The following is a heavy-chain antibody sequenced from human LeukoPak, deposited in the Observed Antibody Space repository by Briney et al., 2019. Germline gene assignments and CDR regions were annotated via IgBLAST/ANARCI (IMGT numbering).Heavy chain of an antibody. CDR2: IYYTGST. J-gene: IGHJ6*03. V-gene: IGHV4-39*07. CDR3: ARDVRWYYYDSSGYFRVRDNPPYYYYYMDV. CDR1: GGSISSSSYY. D-gene: IGHD3-22*01. Sequence: SETLSLTCTVSGGSISSSSYYWAWIRQPPGKGLEWIGSIYYTGSTYYNPSLKSRVTISVDTSKNQFSLKLSSVTAADTAVYYCARDVRWYYYDSSGYFRVRDNPPYYYYYMDVWGKGTTVTVSS.